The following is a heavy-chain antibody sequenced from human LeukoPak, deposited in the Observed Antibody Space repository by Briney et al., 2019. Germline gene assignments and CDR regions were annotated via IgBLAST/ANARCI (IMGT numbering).Heavy chain of an antibody. CDR1: GGSISSGGYY. J-gene: IGHJ3*02. CDR3: ARDDVDYGAFDI. V-gene: IGHV4-31*03. Sequence: SETLSLTCTVSGGSISSGGYYWSWIRQHPGKGLEWIGYIYYSGSTYYNPSLKSRVTISVDTSKIQFSLKLSSVTAADTAVYYCARDDVDYGAFDIWGQGTMVTVSS. D-gene: IGHD4-17*01. CDR2: IYYSGST.